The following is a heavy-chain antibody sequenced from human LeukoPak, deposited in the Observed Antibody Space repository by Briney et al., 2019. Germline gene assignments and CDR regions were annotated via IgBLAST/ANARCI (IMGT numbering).Heavy chain of an antibody. J-gene: IGHJ3*02. CDR3: AREYYDSSGYGAFDI. CDR2: ISSSSSTI. V-gene: IGHV3-48*04. CDR1: GFTFSSYS. D-gene: IGHD3-22*01. Sequence: GGSLRLSCEASGFTFSSYSMNWVRQAPGKGLEWVSYISSSSSTIYYADSVKDRFTISRDNAKNSLYLQMNSLRAEDTAVYYCAREYYDSSGYGAFDIWGQGKMVTVSS.